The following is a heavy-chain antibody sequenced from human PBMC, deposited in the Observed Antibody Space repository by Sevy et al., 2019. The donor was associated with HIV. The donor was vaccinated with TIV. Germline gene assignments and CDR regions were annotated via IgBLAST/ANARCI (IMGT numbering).Heavy chain of an antibody. CDR1: GDSINNGHYY. D-gene: IGHD3-22*01. V-gene: IGHV4-39*01. CDR3: AIYYYDDSGYLAKAY. J-gene: IGHJ4*02. Sequence: SETLSLTCSVSGDSINNGHYYWAWIRPPPGQGLEWIGSMFYTGATHYTPSLRRRVSTSVDTSKKQCSLNLNSVTAADTAVYCCAIYYYDDSGYLAKAYLGQGTRVTVSS. CDR2: MFYTGAT.